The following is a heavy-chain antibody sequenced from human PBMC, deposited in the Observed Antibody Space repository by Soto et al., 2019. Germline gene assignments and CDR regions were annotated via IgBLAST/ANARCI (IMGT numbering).Heavy chain of an antibody. V-gene: IGHV4-31*03. CDR2: IYYSGST. CDR1: GGSISSGVYY. Sequence: SETLSLTCTVSGGSISSGVYYWIWIRQHPGKVLDWIGYIYYSGSTYYNPSLKSRVTISVDTSKNQFSLKLSSVTAADTAVYYCARERGGSWAYYDLWSGYYRDYYYGMDVWGQGTTVTVSS. D-gene: IGHD3-3*01. CDR3: ARERGGSWAYYDLWSGYYRDYYYGMDV. J-gene: IGHJ6*02.